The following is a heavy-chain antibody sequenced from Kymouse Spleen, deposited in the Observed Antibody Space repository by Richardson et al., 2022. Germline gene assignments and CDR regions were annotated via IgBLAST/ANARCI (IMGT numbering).Heavy chain of an antibody. J-gene: IGHJ6*02. D-gene: IGHD3-9*01. Sequence: EVQLVESGGGLVKPGGSLRLSCAASGFTFSSYSMNWVRQAPGKGLEWVSSISSSSSYIYYADSVKGRFTISRDNAKNSLYLQMNSLRAEDTAVYYCARDDDILTGYYNYYYYGMDVWGQGTTVTVSS. CDR2: ISSSSSYI. CDR3: ARDDDILTGYYNYYYYGMDV. CDR1: GFTFSSYS. V-gene: IGHV3-21*03.